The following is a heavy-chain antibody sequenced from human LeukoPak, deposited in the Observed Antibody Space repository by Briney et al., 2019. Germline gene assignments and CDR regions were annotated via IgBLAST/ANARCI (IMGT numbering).Heavy chain of an antibody. V-gene: IGHV3-11*01. J-gene: IGHJ4*02. CDR1: GFTFSDYY. CDR2: ISSSGSTI. D-gene: IGHD6-19*01. CDR3: ARAPTSPSVAGTPYYFDY. Sequence: GGSLRLSCAASGFTFSDYYMSWIRQAPGKGLEWVSYISSSGSTIYYADSVKGRFTISRDNAKNSLYLQMNSLRAEDTAVYYCARAPTSPSVAGTPYYFDYWGQGTLVTVSS.